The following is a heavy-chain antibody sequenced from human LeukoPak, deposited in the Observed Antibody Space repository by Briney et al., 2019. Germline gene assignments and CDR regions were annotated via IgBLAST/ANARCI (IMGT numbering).Heavy chain of an antibody. CDR3: AKAPGFTVVTSFDW. Sequence: PGGSLRLSCEASGFTFRSYAMNWVRQAPGKGLEWVSVISGSGDGTHYADSVKGRFTISRDNSKNTLYLQMNSLRVEATAVHSCAKAPGFTVVTSFDWWGQGTLVTASS. CDR1: GFTFRSYA. D-gene: IGHD2-21*02. V-gene: IGHV3-23*01. J-gene: IGHJ4*02. CDR2: ISGSGDGT.